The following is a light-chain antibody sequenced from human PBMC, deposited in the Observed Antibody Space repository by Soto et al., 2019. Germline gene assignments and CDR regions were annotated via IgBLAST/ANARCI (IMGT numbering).Light chain of an antibody. CDR2: GTS. CDR1: QSVTSD. CDR3: QQYNYLIT. J-gene: IGKJ5*01. V-gene: IGKV3-15*01. Sequence: EIVLTQSPVTLSLSPGERATLSCRASQSVTSDYLAWYQQKPGQAPRLLIYGTSTRAGGVPARFSGGGSGTEFTLTITSLQSEDFAVYYCQQYNYLITFGQGTRLEIK.